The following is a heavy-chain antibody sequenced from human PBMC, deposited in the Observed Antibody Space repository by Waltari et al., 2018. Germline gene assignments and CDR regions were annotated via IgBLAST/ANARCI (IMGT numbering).Heavy chain of an antibody. J-gene: IGHJ4*02. CDR2: SIPMLGTT. CDR3: ARAERLGHSDPFPFDY. CDR1: GVSFSSYS. D-gene: IGHD1-26*01. Sequence: VPLPPSGAEVKMPGSSVRVSCTPSGVSFSSYSVNWVGQAAGQGLEWMGRSIPMLGTTDYAQKFQGRITITAAYMERSSLRSEDTAVYFCARAERLGHSDPFPFDYWGQGTLVTGSS. V-gene: IGHV1-69*08.